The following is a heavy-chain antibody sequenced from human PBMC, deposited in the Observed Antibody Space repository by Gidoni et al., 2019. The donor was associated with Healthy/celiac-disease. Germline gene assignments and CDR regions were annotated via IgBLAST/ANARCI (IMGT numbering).Heavy chain of an antibody. V-gene: IGHV3-72*01. J-gene: IGHJ6*02. Sequence: EVQLVESGGGLVQPGGSLRLSCAASGFSFSDHYMAWVRQAPGKGLEWVGRSRNKANIYTTEYATSVKGRFTISRDDSKNSLYLQMNSLKTEDTAVYYCTRGGWGNTHDNYYYYGLDVWGQGTTVTVSS. CDR3: TRGGWGNTHDNYYYYGLDV. CDR1: GFSFSDHY. CDR2: SRNKANIYTT. D-gene: IGHD3-16*01.